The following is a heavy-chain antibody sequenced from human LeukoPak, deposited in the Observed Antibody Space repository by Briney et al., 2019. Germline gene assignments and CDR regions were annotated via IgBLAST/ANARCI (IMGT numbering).Heavy chain of an antibody. V-gene: IGHV4-39*07. CDR3: AREIEPFDY. CDR2: IYYSGST. Sequence: SETLSLTCTVSGGSISSSSYYWGWIRQPPGKGLEWIGSIYYSGSTYYNPSLKSRVTISVDTSKNQFSLKLSSVTAADTAVYYCAREIEPFDYWGQGTLVTVSS. J-gene: IGHJ4*02. CDR1: GGSISSSSYY. D-gene: IGHD2-21*01.